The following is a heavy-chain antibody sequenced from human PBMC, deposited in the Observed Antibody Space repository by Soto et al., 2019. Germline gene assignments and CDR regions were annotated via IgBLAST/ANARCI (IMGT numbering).Heavy chain of an antibody. J-gene: IGHJ3*02. D-gene: IGHD6-25*01. Sequence: EVQLVESGGGLVQPGGSLRLSCAASGFTFSSYWMHWVRQAPGKGLVWVSRINSDGSNTNYADSVKGRLTISRDNAKNTLYLQMNSLRAEDTAVYYCARDLGADDAFDIWGQGTMVTVSS. CDR3: ARDLGADDAFDI. V-gene: IGHV3-74*01. CDR1: GFTFSSYW. CDR2: INSDGSNT.